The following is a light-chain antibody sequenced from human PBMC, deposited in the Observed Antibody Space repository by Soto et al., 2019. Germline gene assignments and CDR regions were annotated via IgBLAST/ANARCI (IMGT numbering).Light chain of an antibody. J-gene: IGKJ3*01. CDR1: QSVRNN. CDR3: QQRSNWPLFT. V-gene: IGKV3-11*01. Sequence: EVVMTQSPATLSVSPGERASLSCKASQSVRNNLVWYLQKPGQAPRPIIYDATTRATGIPVRFSGSGSGTDFTLTISSLEPEDFAVYYCQQRSNWPLFTFGPGTKVDIK. CDR2: DAT.